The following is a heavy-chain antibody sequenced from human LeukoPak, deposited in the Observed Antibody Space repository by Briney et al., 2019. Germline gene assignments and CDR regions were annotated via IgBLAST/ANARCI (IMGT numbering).Heavy chain of an antibody. CDR1: GYSFTCYG. CDR3: ARDRWAYYGSGSYQGYFDY. V-gene: IGHV1-18*01. J-gene: IGHJ4*02. CDR2: ISAYNGNK. D-gene: IGHD3-10*01. Sequence: ASVKVSCKCSGYSFTCYGFSWVGQAPAQGLAGVGWISAYNGNKNFAQKLQGRVTMTTDTSMSTAYMELRSLRSDDTAVYYCARDRWAYYGSGSYQGYFDYWGQGTLVTVSS.